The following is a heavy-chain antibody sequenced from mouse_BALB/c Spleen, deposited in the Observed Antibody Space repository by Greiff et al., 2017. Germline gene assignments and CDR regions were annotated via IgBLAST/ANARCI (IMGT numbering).Heavy chain of an antibody. CDR2: IWSGGST. CDR3: ASSITDYDGAWFAY. Sequence: VKLVASGPGLVQPSQSLSITCTVSGFSLTSYGVHWVRQSPGKGLEWLGVIWSGGSTDYNAAFISRLSISKDNSKGKVFFKMNSLQANDTAVYYCASSITDYDGAWFAYWGQGTLVTVSA. CDR1: GFSLTSYG. D-gene: IGHD2-4*01. V-gene: IGHV2-2*02. J-gene: IGHJ3*01.